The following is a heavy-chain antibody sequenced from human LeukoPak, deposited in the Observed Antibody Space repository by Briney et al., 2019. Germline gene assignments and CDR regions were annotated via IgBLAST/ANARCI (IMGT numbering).Heavy chain of an antibody. J-gene: IGHJ4*02. CDR3: AREFYDYVWGSYRYTERAFDY. CDR1: GFTFSSYW. D-gene: IGHD3-16*02. Sequence: GGSLRLSCVASGFTFSSYWMRWVRQAPGKGLEGVANIKQEGSEKYYVDSVKGRFNISRDNDKNSLYLQMNSLRAEDPAVYYCAREFYDYVWGSYRYTERAFDYWGQGTLVTVSS. V-gene: IGHV3-7*01. CDR2: IKQEGSEK.